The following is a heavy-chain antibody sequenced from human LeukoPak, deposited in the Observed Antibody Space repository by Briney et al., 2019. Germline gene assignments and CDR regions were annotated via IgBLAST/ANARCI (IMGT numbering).Heavy chain of an antibody. CDR3: ARYYSVSSSSRFDY. Sequence: GGSLRLSCAASGFPFSDYYMSWIRHAPGKGLEWVSYISSSGSTIKYADSVKGRFTISRDNAKNSLYLQMNSLRAEDTAVYYCARYYSVSSSSRFDYWGQGTLVTVSS. D-gene: IGHD6-13*01. CDR2: ISSSGSTI. J-gene: IGHJ4*02. CDR1: GFPFSDYY. V-gene: IGHV3-11*01.